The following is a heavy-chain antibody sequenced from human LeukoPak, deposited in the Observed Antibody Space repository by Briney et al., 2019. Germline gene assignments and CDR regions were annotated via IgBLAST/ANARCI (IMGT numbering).Heavy chain of an antibody. D-gene: IGHD3-22*01. Sequence: SETLSLTCSVSGGSISGYYWSWIRQPPGKGLEWIGEINHSGSTNYNPSLKSRVTISVDTSKNQFSLKLSSVTAADTAVYYCARKRWTRIYDSSWYFDLWGRGTLVTVSS. V-gene: IGHV4-34*01. CDR3: ARKRWTRIYDSSWYFDL. CDR1: GGSISGYY. CDR2: INHSGST. J-gene: IGHJ2*01.